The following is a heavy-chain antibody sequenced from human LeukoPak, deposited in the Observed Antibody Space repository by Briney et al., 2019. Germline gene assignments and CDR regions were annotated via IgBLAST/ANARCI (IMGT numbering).Heavy chain of an antibody. CDR1: GYTFTSYG. J-gene: IGHJ4*02. CDR3: ARDLGTRWLPRGQMGY. V-gene: IGHV1-18*01. CDR2: ISAYNGNT. Sequence: ASVKVSCKASGYTFTSYGISWVRQAPGQGLEWMGWISAYNGNTNYAQKLQGRVTITTDTSTSTAYMELRSLRSDDTAVYYCARDLGTRWLPRGQMGYWGQGTLVTVSS. D-gene: IGHD5-24*01.